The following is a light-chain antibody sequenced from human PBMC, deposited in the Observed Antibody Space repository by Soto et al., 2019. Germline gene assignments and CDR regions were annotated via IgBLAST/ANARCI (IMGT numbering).Light chain of an antibody. CDR2: GAS. J-gene: IGKJ4*01. V-gene: IGKV3-15*01. CDR1: QTVSGN. CDR3: QQYSRSPLT. Sequence: EIVMTQSPATLSVSPGERATVSCRARQTVSGNLAWYQQRPGQAPRLLMYGASTRATGIPARFSGSGSGTEFTLIISSLQSEDFAVYYCQQYSRSPLTFGGGTKVDIK.